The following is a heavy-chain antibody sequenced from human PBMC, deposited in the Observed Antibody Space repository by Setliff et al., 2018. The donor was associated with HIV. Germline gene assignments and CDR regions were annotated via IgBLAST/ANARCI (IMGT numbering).Heavy chain of an antibody. Sequence: GGSLRLSCAASGFTFSNSGIHWVRQAPGKGLEWVASIRYDGIIEHYRDSVRGRFTISRDNSKNTVYLQMNSLRAEDTAVYYCGKDRTDVAATIANYWGQGTLVTVSS. V-gene: IGHV3-30*02. CDR1: GFTFSNSG. J-gene: IGHJ4*02. CDR3: GKDRTDVAATIANY. CDR2: IRYDGIIE. D-gene: IGHD5-12*01.